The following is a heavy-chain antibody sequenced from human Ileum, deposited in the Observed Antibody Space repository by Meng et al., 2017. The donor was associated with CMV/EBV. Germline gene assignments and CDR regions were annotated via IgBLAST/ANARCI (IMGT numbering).Heavy chain of an antibody. CDR3: AWRRDGYNA. Sequence: LRRSCAAYGFTFNKYWMHWVRQAPGKGLVWVSRINSDGTDTTYADSVKGRFTISRDNAKNTVYLQMNSLRAEDTAVYYCAWRRDGYNAWGQGTLVTVSS. CDR1: GFTFNKYW. D-gene: IGHD5-24*01. CDR2: INSDGTDT. V-gene: IGHV3-74*01. J-gene: IGHJ4*02.